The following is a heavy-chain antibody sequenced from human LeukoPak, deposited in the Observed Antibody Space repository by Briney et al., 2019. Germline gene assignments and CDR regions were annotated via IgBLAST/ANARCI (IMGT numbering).Heavy chain of an antibody. V-gene: IGHV3-53*01. D-gene: IGHD3-16*02. J-gene: IGHJ4*02. Sequence: GSLRLSCAASGFTVSSNYMSWVRQAPGKGLEWVSVIYSGGSTFYADSVKGRFTVSRDNSKNTLYLQMNSLRAEDTAVYYCARDAVWGSYRVFDYWGQGTLVTVSS. CDR1: GFTVSSNY. CDR3: ARDAVWGSYRVFDY. CDR2: IYSGGST.